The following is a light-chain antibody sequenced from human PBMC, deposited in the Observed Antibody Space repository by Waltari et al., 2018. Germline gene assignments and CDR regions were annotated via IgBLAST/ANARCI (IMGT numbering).Light chain of an antibody. CDR1: QDSSSY. Sequence: GDRVTITCRASQDSSSYLAWYQQKPGRAPRLLIYDASILQSGAPSRFSGSGSGTEFTLTINSLQPEDFATYYCQQLNSYPELTFGGGTKVEIK. CDR2: DAS. CDR3: QQLNSYPELT. J-gene: IGKJ4*01. V-gene: IGKV1-9*01.